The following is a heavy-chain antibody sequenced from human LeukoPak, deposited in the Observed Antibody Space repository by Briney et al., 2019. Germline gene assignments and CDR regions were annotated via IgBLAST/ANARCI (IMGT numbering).Heavy chain of an antibody. D-gene: IGHD6-19*01. CDR2: INHSGST. CDR3: ARGPPQIAVAGTSAGYYFDY. Sequence: SETLSLTCAVYGGSFSGYYWSWIRQPPGKGLEWIGEINHSGSTNYNPSLKGRVTISVDTSKNQFSLKLSSVTAADTAVYYCARGPPQIAVAGTSAGYYFDYWGQGTLVTVSS. V-gene: IGHV4-34*01. CDR1: GGSFSGYY. J-gene: IGHJ4*02.